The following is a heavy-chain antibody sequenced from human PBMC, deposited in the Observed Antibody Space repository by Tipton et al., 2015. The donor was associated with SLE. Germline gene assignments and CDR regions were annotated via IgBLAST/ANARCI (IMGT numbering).Heavy chain of an antibody. Sequence: TLSLTCAVYGGSFSGYYWSWIRQPPGKGLEWIGEINHSGSTNYNPSLKSRVIISVDTSKNQFSLKLSSVTAADTAVYYCSGLYSSSWLPFGYYYYGMYVWAQGTTVTVSS. V-gene: IGHV4-34*01. CDR1: GGSFSGYY. D-gene: IGHD6-13*01. CDR2: INHSGST. CDR3: SGLYSSSWLPFGYYYYGMYV. J-gene: IGHJ6*02.